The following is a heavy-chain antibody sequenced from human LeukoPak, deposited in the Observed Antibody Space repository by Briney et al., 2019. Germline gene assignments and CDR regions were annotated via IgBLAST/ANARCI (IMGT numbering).Heavy chain of an antibody. CDR1: GYTFTSYY. CDR2: INPSGGST. D-gene: IGHD6-13*01. V-gene: IGHV1-46*01. J-gene: IGHJ4*02. Sequence: ASVKVSCKASGYTFTSYYMHWVRRAPGQGLEWMGIINPSGGSTSYAQKFQGRVTMTRDTSTSTVYMELSSLRSDDTAVYYCAREGSSWYEFGYWGQGTLVTVSS. CDR3: AREGSSWYEFGY.